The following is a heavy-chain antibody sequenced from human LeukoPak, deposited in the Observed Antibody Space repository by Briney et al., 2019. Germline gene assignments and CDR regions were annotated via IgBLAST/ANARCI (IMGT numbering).Heavy chain of an antibody. J-gene: IGHJ1*01. D-gene: IGHD3-22*01. V-gene: IGHV4-39*01. CDR2: IYYSGRT. Sequence: SETLSLTCSVSSDSVSRSDSYWHWIRQPPGKGLEWIGTIYYSGRTYYSPSLKSRVTMSVDPSNNQFSLNLRSVIAADTAVCYCARRRYYDGSGYLEWGQGTLLSVSS. CDR1: SDSVSRSDSY. CDR3: ARRRYYDGSGYLE.